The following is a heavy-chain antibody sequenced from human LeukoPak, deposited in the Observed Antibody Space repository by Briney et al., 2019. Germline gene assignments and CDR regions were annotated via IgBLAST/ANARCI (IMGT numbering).Heavy chain of an antibody. V-gene: IGHV4-4*02. Sequence: SETLSLTCAVSGDSITSTNWWTWVRQPPGKGLEWIGEIYHSGSTNYNPSLKSRVTISLDRSRNQFSLRLNSVTAADTAVYYCVRGGNSAWYFDYWGQGTLVTVSS. D-gene: IGHD6-19*01. CDR1: GDSITSTNW. CDR3: VRGGNSAWYFDY. J-gene: IGHJ4*02. CDR2: IYHSGST.